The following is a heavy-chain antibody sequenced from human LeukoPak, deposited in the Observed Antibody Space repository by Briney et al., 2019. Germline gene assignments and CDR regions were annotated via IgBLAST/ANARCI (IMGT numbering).Heavy chain of an antibody. J-gene: IGHJ3*02. Sequence: SGGSLRLSCAASGFTFSSYAMSWVRQAPGKGLEWVSAISGSGGSTYYADSVKGRFTISRDNSKNTLYLQMNSLRAEDTAVYYCAKSLGYCSSTSCPADAFDIWGQGTMVTVSS. V-gene: IGHV3-23*01. CDR1: GFTFSSYA. CDR2: ISGSGGST. CDR3: AKSLGYCSSTSCPADAFDI. D-gene: IGHD2-2*03.